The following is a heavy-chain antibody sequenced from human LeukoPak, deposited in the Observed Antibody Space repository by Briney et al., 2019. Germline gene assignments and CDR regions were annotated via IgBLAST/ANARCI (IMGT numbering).Heavy chain of an antibody. Sequence: GESLRISCKGSGYSFTNYWIGWVRQMPGKGLEWMGIIYPGDSDTRYSPSLQGQVTISADKSIGTAYLQWSSLKASDTAMYDCAGIGGTYGSRTYPFYYYYYYGMDVWGQGTTVTVSS. CDR3: AGIGGTYGSRTYPFYYYYYYGMDV. V-gene: IGHV5-51*01. CDR2: IYPGDSDT. D-gene: IGHD3-10*01. CDR1: GYSFTNYW. J-gene: IGHJ6*02.